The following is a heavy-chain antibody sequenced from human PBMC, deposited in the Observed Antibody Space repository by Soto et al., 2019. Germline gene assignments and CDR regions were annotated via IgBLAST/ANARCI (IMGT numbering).Heavy chain of an antibody. J-gene: IGHJ4*02. CDR3: ARTSGRYYDSSGYLGY. Sequence: ASVKVSCKASGYTFSDYYLHWVRQAPGQALEWVGWMHPNNGGTNYAQKFQGRVTMTRDTSISTAYMELSRLRSDDTAVYYCARTSGRYYDSSGYLGYWGQGTLVTVSS. D-gene: IGHD3-22*01. CDR1: GYTFSDYY. V-gene: IGHV1-2*02. CDR2: MHPNNGGT.